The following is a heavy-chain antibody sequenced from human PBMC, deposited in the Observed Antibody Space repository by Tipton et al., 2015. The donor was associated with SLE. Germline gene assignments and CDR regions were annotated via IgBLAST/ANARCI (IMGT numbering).Heavy chain of an antibody. Sequence: SLRLSCAASGFTFSNYGMHWVRQAPGKGLEWVALLLYEENSKLYADSVEGRFTISRDNSKNTLYLQMNSLRAEDMAVYYCARELLPYYGMDVWGQGTTVTVSS. CDR2: LLYEENSK. D-gene: IGHD2-15*01. J-gene: IGHJ6*02. CDR1: GFTFSNYG. CDR3: ARELLPYYGMDV. V-gene: IGHV3-30*03.